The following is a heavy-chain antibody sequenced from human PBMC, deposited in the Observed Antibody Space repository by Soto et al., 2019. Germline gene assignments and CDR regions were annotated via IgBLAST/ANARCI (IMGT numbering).Heavy chain of an antibody. V-gene: IGHV3-23*01. CDR2: IGGSGGST. Sequence: GGSLRLSCAASGFTFSSYDMSWVRQAPGKGLEWVSAIGGSGGSTNYADSVKGRFTISRDNSKNTLYLQMNSLRAEDTAVSYFTKHRYTYTYWGQGTLVTVPS. J-gene: IGHJ4*02. CDR1: GFTFSSYD. CDR3: TKHRYTYTY. D-gene: IGHD5-18*01.